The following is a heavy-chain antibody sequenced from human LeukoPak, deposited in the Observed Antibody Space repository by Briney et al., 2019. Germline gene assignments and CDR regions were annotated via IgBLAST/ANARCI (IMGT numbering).Heavy chain of an antibody. CDR2: INHSGST. Sequence: SETLSLTCAVYGGSFSDYYWSWIRQPPGKGLEWIGEINHSGSTNYNPSLKSRVTISVDTSKNQFSLKLSSVTAADTAVYYCARLPGGLKYYYDSSGYYYPTVDAFDIWGPGTMVTVSS. J-gene: IGHJ3*02. D-gene: IGHD3-22*01. CDR1: GGSFSDYY. V-gene: IGHV4-34*01. CDR3: ARLPGGLKYYYDSSGYYYPTVDAFDI.